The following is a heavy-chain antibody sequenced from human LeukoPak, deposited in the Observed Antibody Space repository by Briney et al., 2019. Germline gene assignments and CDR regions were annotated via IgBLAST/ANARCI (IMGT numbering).Heavy chain of an antibody. V-gene: IGHV4-59*01. J-gene: IGHJ6*02. CDR3: AGNYDSSGYSYYYYYYGMDV. CDR2: IYYGGST. CDR1: GGSISSYY. D-gene: IGHD3-22*01. Sequence: SETLSLTCTVSGGSISSYYWSWIRQPPGKGLEWLGYIYYGGSTNYDPSLKSRVTISVDTSKNQFSLKLSSVTAADTAVYYCAGNYDSSGYSYYYYYYGMDVWGQGTTVTVSS.